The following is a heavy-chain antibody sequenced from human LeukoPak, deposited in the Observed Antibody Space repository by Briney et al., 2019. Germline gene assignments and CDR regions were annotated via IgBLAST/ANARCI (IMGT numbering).Heavy chain of an antibody. J-gene: IGHJ4*02. CDR1: GYTFTSYD. D-gene: IGHD3-3*01. CDR3: ARVYYDFWSGYSFDY. CDR2: MNPNSGNT. Sequence: ASVKVSCKASGYTFTSYDINWVRQAPGQGLEWMGWMNPNSGNTGYAQKFQGRVTITRNTSISTAYMELSSLRSEDTAVYYCARVYYDFWSGYSFDYWGQGTLVTVSS. V-gene: IGHV1-8*03.